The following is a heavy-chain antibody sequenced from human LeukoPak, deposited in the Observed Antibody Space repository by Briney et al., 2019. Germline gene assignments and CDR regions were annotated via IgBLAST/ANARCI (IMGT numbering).Heavy chain of an antibody. Sequence: SETLSPTCAVYGGSFSGYYWSWIRQPPGKGLEWIGEINHSGSTNYNPSLKSRVTISVDTSKNQFSLKLSSVTAADTAVYYCARNMVRGRYFQHWGQGTLVTVSS. J-gene: IGHJ1*01. CDR2: INHSGST. V-gene: IGHV4-34*01. D-gene: IGHD3-10*01. CDR3: ARNMVRGRYFQH. CDR1: GGSFSGYY.